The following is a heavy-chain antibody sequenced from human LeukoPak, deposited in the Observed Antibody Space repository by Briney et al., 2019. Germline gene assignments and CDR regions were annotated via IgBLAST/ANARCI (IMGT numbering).Heavy chain of an antibody. V-gene: IGHV5-51*01. Sequence: PGESLKISCKGSGYTFTNYWIGWVRRVPGKGLEGMGIIYPGDSDTRYSPSFQGQVTISADKSISTAYLQWSGLKASDTAMYYCAREYSSSWSDYWGQGTLVTVSS. CDR2: IYPGDSDT. D-gene: IGHD6-13*01. CDR3: AREYSSSWSDY. J-gene: IGHJ4*02. CDR1: GYTFTNYW.